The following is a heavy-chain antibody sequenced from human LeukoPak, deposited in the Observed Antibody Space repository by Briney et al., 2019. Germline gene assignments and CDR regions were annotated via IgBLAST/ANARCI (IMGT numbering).Heavy chain of an antibody. CDR3: ARGPYSYDSSGAFDI. CDR2: ISSSGST. J-gene: IGHJ3*02. CDR1: GGFISSYY. Sequence: SETLSLTCTVSGGFISSYYWSWIRQPPGKGLEWIGRISSSGSTNYNPSLKSRVTISVDTSKNQFSLKLSSVTAADTAVYFCARGPYSYDSSGAFDIWGQGTMVTVSS. V-gene: IGHV4-4*08. D-gene: IGHD3-22*01.